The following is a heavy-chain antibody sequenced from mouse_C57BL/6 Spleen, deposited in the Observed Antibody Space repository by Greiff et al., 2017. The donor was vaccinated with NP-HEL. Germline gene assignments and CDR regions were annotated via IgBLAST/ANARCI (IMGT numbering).Heavy chain of an antibody. V-gene: IGHV1-42*01. J-gene: IGHJ4*01. CDR3: ARRTGGAMDY. CDR1: GYSFTGYY. CDR2: INPSTGGT. Sequence: VQLKQSGPELVKPGASVKISCKASGYSFTGYYMNWVKQSPEKSLEWIGEINPSTGGTTYNQKFKAKATLTVDKSSSTAYMQLKSLTSEDSAVYYCARRTGGAMDYWGQGTSVTVSS.